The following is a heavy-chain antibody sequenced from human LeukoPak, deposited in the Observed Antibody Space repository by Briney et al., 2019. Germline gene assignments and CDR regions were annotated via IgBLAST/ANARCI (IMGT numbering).Heavy chain of an antibody. J-gene: IGHJ6*03. V-gene: IGHV3-23*01. CDR2: ISGSGAGT. D-gene: IGHD2-15*01. CDR1: GFTFSAYA. CDR3: AKGSTAFGSSWYGKAYYCMDV. Sequence: GGSLRLSCAASGFTFSAYAMSWVRLAPGKGLEWVSGISGSGAGTYYADSVKGRFTISRDNSKNTLDLQMNSLRAGDTAVYYCAKGSTAFGSSWYGKAYYCMDVWGKGTTVTVSS.